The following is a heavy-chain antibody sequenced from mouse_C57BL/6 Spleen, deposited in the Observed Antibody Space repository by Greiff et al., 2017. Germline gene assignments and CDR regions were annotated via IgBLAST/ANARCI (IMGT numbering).Heavy chain of an antibody. CDR3: ARGRHFTTEVADAMDY. Sequence: QVQLQQPGAELVRPGSSVKLSCKASGYTFTSYWMHWVKQRPIQGLEWIGNIDPSDSETHYNQKFKDKATLTVDKSSSTAYMQLSSLTSEDSAVYYGARGRHFTTEVADAMDYWGQGTSVTVSS. CDR1: GYTFTSYW. V-gene: IGHV1-52*01. CDR2: IDPSDSET. J-gene: IGHJ4*01. D-gene: IGHD1-1*01.